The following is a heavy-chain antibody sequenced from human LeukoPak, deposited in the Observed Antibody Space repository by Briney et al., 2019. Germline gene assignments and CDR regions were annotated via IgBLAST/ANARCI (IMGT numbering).Heavy chain of an antibody. D-gene: IGHD3-3*01. CDR3: AKTSRRDSTYDSPFDY. CDR1: GFTFSTYA. J-gene: IGHJ4*02. CDR2: VRGSGTAT. V-gene: IGHV3-23*01. Sequence: GGSLTLSCAASGFTFSTYAMTWFRQAPGKGLEWVSAVRGSGTATYYADSVKGRFTISRDNSNNRLYLQMNSLRAEDTAIYYCAKTSRRDSTYDSPFDYWGQGTVVTGSS.